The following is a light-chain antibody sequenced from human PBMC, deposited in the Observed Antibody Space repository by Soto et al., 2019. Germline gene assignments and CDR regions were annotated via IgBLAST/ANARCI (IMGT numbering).Light chain of an antibody. CDR3: QQYDSLPPT. CDR2: DAF. V-gene: IGKV1-33*01. J-gene: IGKJ4*01. Sequence: DIQMTQSPSSLSASVGDRVTITCQASQDINNYLNWYQQKPGKAPKLLIFDAFKLDTGVPSRFSGGRSGTDFTFTITSLQPEDIATYFCQQYDSLPPTFGGGTRVEI. CDR1: QDINNY.